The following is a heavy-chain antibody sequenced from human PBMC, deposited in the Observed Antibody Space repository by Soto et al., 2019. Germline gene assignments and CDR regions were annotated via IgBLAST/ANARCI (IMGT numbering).Heavy chain of an antibody. CDR2: INTGNGNT. Sequence: ASVKVSCKASGYSFTTHAMIWVRQAPGQRPEWMGWINTGNGNTRYSPKFQGRVNITRGTSASTAYMELSSLKSEDTAVYYCARGEQLYHYYYGMDVRGQGSTVTVSS. CDR3: ARGEQLYHYYYGMDV. CDR1: GYSFTTHA. V-gene: IGHV1-3*04. J-gene: IGHJ6*02.